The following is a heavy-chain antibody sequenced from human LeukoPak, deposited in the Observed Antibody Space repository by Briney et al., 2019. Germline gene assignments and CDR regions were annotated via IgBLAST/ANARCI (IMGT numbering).Heavy chain of an antibody. Sequence: SGTLSLTCAVSGGSIRNNNWWSWVRQPPGKGLEWIGYIYYSGSTNYNPSLKSRVTISVDTSKNQFSLKLSSVTAADTAVYYCARRPNLTYYYGSGSYTAYAFDIWGQGTMVTVSS. J-gene: IGHJ3*02. D-gene: IGHD3-10*01. CDR2: IYYSGST. CDR3: ARRPNLTYYYGSGSYTAYAFDI. V-gene: IGHV4-4*02. CDR1: GGSIRNNNW.